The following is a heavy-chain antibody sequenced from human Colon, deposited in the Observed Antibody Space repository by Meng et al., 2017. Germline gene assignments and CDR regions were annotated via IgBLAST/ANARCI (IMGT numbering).Heavy chain of an antibody. CDR3: VREFTGGYFDY. CDR2: SNPTGGRT. Sequence: QLQLVQSGAEVKKPGASVKISCEAFGDTFTNYYVHWVRQAPGQRLEWMGLSNPTGGRTNYAQKFRGRVTMTRDTSTNTVHMELSSLASEDTALYYCVREFTGGYFDYWGQGTLVTASS. D-gene: IGHD3-16*01. J-gene: IGHJ4*02. CDR1: GDTFTNYY. V-gene: IGHV1-46*01.